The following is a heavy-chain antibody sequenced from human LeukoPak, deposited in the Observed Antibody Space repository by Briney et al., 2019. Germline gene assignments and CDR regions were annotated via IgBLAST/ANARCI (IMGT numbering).Heavy chain of an antibody. D-gene: IGHD1-26*01. Sequence: GESLKVSCKGSGYSFTNYWIGWVRQMPGKGLEWMGIICPGDSDTRYSPSFQGQVTISVEKSINTAYLQWSSLKASDSAMYYCARAESYSPYDYWGQGTLVTVSS. CDR2: ICPGDSDT. V-gene: IGHV5-51*01. CDR3: ARAESYSPYDY. CDR1: GYSFTNYW. J-gene: IGHJ4*02.